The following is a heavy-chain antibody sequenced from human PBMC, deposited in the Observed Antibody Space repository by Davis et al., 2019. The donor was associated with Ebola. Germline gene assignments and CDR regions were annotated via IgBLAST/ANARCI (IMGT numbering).Heavy chain of an antibody. CDR1: GYSFTSYW. CDR3: ARRPVMSYDFWTGYNWFDP. Sequence: GESLKISCEGSGYSFTSYWIGWVRQMPGKGLEWMGIIYPGDSDTRYSPSFQGQVTISADKSISTAYLQWSSLKASDTAMYYCARRPVMSYDFWTGYNWFDPWGQGTLVTVSS. V-gene: IGHV5-51*01. CDR2: IYPGDSDT. J-gene: IGHJ5*02. D-gene: IGHD3-3*01.